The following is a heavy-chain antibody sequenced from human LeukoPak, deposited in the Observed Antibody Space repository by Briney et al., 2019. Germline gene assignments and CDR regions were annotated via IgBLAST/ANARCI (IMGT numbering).Heavy chain of an antibody. CDR2: IWYDGSNK. J-gene: IGHJ6*02. CDR3: ARDKYSSGWYYDHYGMDV. D-gene: IGHD6-19*01. CDR1: GFTFSSYG. V-gene: IGHV3-33*01. Sequence: PGGSLRLSCAASGFTFSSYGMHWVRQAPGKGLEWVAVIWYDGSNKYYADSVKSRFTISRDNSKNTLYLQMNSLRAEDTAVYYCARDKYSSGWYYDHYGMDVWGQGTTVTVSS.